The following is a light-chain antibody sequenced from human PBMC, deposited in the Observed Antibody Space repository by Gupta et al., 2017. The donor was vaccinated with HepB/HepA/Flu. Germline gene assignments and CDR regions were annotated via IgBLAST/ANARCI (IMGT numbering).Light chain of an antibody. CDR3: CSYAVINNVV. CDR1: SSDVGGYKY. CDR2: EVS. J-gene: IGLJ2*01. V-gene: IGLV2-8*01. Sequence: QSALTQPPSSSGSPGQSVTISCTGTSSDVGGYKYVSWYQQDPGKAPKLMIYEVSKRPSGVPDRFSGSKSGNTAALTVSGLQAEDEAIYSCSYAVINNVVFGGGTKLTVL.